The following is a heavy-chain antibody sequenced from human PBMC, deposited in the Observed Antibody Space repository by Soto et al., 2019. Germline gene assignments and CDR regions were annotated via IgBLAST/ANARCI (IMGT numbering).Heavy chain of an antibody. Sequence: PGGSLRLSCAVSGFTFSDHYMDWVRQAPGKGLEWVGRSRNKANSYSTEYAASVKGRFFISRDESKNSLDLQMNSLETEDTAVYYCVRDQGASYTGIDFWGQGTLVTVS. J-gene: IGHJ4*02. D-gene: IGHD1-26*01. CDR3: VRDQGASYTGIDF. CDR1: GFTFSDHY. CDR2: SRNKANSYST. V-gene: IGHV3-72*01.